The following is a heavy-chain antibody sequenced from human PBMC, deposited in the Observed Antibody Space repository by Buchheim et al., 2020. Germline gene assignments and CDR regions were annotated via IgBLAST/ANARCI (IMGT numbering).Heavy chain of an antibody. CDR3: AREGLVVVVATMPYFDY. Sequence: EVQLVESGGGLVQPGGSLRLSCAASGFTFSSYSMNWVRQAPGKGLEWVSYISSSSSTIYYADSVKGRFTISRDNAKNSLYLQMNSLRAEDTAVYYCAREGLVVVVATMPYFDYWGQGTL. J-gene: IGHJ4*02. V-gene: IGHV3-48*01. CDR2: ISSSSSTI. CDR1: GFTFSSYS. D-gene: IGHD2-15*01.